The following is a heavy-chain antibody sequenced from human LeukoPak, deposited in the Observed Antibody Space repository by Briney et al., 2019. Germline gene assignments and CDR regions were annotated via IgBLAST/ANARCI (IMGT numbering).Heavy chain of an antibody. CDR3: ARVASGSTGYFDS. V-gene: IGHV4-34*01. J-gene: IGHJ4*02. Sequence: SETLSLTCTVYGGSFGAHYWSWVRQPPGKGLEWIGEISHSGSTNYNPSLKSRVTISVDTSKNQVSLNLKSVTAADTAVYYCARVASGSTGYFDSWGQGTLVTVSS. D-gene: IGHD1-26*01. CDR2: ISHSGST. CDR1: GGSFGAHY.